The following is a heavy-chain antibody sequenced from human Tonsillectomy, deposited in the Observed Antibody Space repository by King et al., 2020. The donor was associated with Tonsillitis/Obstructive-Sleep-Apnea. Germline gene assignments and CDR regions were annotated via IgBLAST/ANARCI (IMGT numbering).Heavy chain of an antibody. CDR3: ARASYDILTGYLADAFEI. CDR1: GGSISSYY. CDR2: IYYRGST. V-gene: IGHV4-59*08. J-gene: IGHJ3*02. D-gene: IGHD3-9*01. Sequence: VQLQESGPGLVKPSETLSLTCTVSGGSISSYYWSWIRQPPGKGLEWIGHIYYRGSTNYNPSLKSRVTISVDTAKNQFSLKLSSVTAADTAVYYCARASYDILTGYLADAFEIWGQGTMVTVSS.